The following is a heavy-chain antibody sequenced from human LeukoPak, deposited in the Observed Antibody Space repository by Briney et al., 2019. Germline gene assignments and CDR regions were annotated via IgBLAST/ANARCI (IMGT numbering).Heavy chain of an antibody. V-gene: IGHV3-23*01. J-gene: IGHJ3*02. CDR1: GFTFSSYW. CDR2: ISGSGGST. D-gene: IGHD3-10*01. CDR3: AKDPLLLWFGPRGDAFDI. Sequence: GGSLRLSCAASGFTFSSYWMHWVRHTPGKGLEWVSAISGSGGSTYYADSVKGRFTISRDNSKNTLYLQVNSLRTEDTAVYYCAKDPLLLWFGPRGDAFDIWGQGTMVTVSS.